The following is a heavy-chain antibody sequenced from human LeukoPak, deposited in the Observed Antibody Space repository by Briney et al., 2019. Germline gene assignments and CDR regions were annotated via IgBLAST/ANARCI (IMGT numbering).Heavy chain of an antibody. J-gene: IGHJ4*02. CDR1: GGSISSSSYY. Sequence: SETLSLTCTVSGGSISSSSYYWGWIRQPPGKGLEWIGSIYYSGSTYYNPSLKSRVPLSVDTSKNQFSLKLSSVTAADTAVYYCARHVRDSSGRAADYWGQGTLVTVSS. V-gene: IGHV4-39*01. D-gene: IGHD6-19*01. CDR3: ARHVRDSSGRAADY. CDR2: IYYSGST.